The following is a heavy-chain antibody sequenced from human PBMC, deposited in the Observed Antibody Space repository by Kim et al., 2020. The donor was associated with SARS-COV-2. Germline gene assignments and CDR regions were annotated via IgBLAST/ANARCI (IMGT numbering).Heavy chain of an antibody. CDR2: GTI. Sequence: GTIDYAPPVKGRFTISRDDSKNMLYLQMNSLKSEDTAVYYCTTYDGGYFDFWGQGTLVTVSS. V-gene: IGHV3-15*01. D-gene: IGHD3-22*01. CDR3: TTYDGGYFDF. J-gene: IGHJ4*02.